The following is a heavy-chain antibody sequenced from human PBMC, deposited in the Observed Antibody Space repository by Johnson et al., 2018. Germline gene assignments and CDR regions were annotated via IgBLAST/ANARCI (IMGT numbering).Heavy chain of an antibody. CDR3: ARIEIAVADS. J-gene: IGHJ3*02. V-gene: IGHV1-18*01. Sequence: PGSAVKVSCKASGGTFSSYAINWVRQAPGKGLAWMGGFDPEEGETIYAQKLQGRVTMTTDTSTSTAYMELRSLRSDDTAVYYRARIEIAVADSRGQGTMVTVSS. CDR1: GGTFSSYA. CDR2: FDPEEGET. D-gene: IGHD6-19*01.